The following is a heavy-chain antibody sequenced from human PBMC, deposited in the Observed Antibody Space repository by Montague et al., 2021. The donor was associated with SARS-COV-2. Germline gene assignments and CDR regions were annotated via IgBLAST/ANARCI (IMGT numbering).Heavy chain of an antibody. D-gene: IGHD2-2*01. CDR3: ARHLAISGPAAVSDY. V-gene: IGHV4-39*01. J-gene: IGHJ4*02. Sequence: SETLSLTCTVSGDSISSGYFYWGWIRQPPGKGLEWVGTIHYSGITYYNPSLKSQVTISVDTSRNQFSLKLSSVTAADTAIYYCARHLAISGPAAVSDYWGQGTLVTVSS. CDR1: GDSISSGYFY. CDR2: IHYSGIT.